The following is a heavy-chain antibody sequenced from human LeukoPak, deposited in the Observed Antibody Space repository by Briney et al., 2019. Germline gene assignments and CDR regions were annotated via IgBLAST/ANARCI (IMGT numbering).Heavy chain of an antibody. Sequence: QSGESLRLSCAASGFTFNNAWMSWVRQAPGKGLVWVSRINSDGSSITYADSVKGRFTISRDNAKNTLYLQMNSLRVEDTAVYYCAREGRVSGYDFDCWGQGTLVTVSS. CDR1: GFTFNNAW. CDR3: AREGRVSGYDFDC. J-gene: IGHJ4*02. D-gene: IGHD5-12*01. CDR2: INSDGSSI. V-gene: IGHV3-74*03.